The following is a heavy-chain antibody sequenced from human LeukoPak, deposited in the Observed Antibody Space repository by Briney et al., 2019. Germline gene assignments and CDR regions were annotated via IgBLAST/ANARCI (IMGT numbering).Heavy chain of an antibody. D-gene: IGHD5-12*01. J-gene: IGHJ4*02. V-gene: IGHV1-2*02. CDR2: MNPNSGGT. CDR3: ARGLWGSGYGLFDY. Sequence: ASVKVSCTASGSTFTDYYIHWVRQAPGVGLELMGWMNPNSGGTNYAQKFQGRVTMTRDTSIRTAYMERSTLRSDDTAVYYCARGLWGSGYGLFDYWGQGTLVTVSS. CDR1: GSTFTDYY.